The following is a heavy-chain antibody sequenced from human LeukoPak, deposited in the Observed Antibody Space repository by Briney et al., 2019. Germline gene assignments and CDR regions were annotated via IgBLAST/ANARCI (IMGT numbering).Heavy chain of an antibody. Sequence: ASVKVSCKASGYTFTSYDINWVRQATGQGLEWMGWMNPNSGNTGYAQKFQGRVTITRNTSISTAYMELSSLRSEDTAVYYCARGVDYDFWGGSGYYMDVWGKGTTVTVSS. D-gene: IGHD3-3*01. CDR2: MNPNSGNT. CDR1: GYTFTSYD. CDR3: ARGVDYDFWGGSGYYMDV. J-gene: IGHJ6*03. V-gene: IGHV1-8*03.